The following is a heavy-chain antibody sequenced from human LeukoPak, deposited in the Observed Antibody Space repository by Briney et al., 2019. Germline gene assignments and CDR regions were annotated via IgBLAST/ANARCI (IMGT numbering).Heavy chain of an antibody. D-gene: IGHD4-17*01. V-gene: IGHV3-23*01. CDR1: GFTFSAYS. CDR2: IASNGGNT. J-gene: IGHJ3*02. CDR3: ARENSGDYGDAFDI. Sequence: GGSLRLSCAASGFTFSAYSMTWVRQAPGKGLEWVSLIASNGGNTYYADSVKGRFTISRDNAKTSVYLQMNSLRAEDTAVYYCARENSGDYGDAFDIWGQGTMVTVSS.